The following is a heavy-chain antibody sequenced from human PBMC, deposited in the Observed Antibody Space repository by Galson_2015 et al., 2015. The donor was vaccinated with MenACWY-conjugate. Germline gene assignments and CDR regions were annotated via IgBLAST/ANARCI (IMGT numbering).Heavy chain of an antibody. V-gene: IGHV3-74*01. J-gene: IGHJ5*02. Sequence: SLRLSCAASGFPFSSYWMHWVRQAPGKGLVWVSRINSDGSSTSYADSVKGRFTISRDNAKNTLYLQMNSLRAEDTAVYYCAQYCSSTSCYAGKGAWGQGTLVTVSS. CDR3: AQYCSSTSCYAGKGA. CDR2: INSDGSST. CDR1: GFPFSSYW. D-gene: IGHD2-2*01.